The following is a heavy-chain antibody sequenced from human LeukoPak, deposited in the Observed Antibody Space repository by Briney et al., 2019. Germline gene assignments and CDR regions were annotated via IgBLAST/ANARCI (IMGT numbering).Heavy chain of an antibody. V-gene: IGHV5-51*01. J-gene: IGHJ4*02. D-gene: IGHD3-10*01. Sequence: GESLKISCKGSGNSFTSYWIGWVRQMPGKGLEWMGIIYPGDSDTRYSPSFQGQVTISADKSISTAYLQWSSLKASDTAMYYCARGPMVRGVIPVFDYWGQGTLVTVSS. CDR1: GNSFTSYW. CDR2: IYPGDSDT. CDR3: ARGPMVRGVIPVFDY.